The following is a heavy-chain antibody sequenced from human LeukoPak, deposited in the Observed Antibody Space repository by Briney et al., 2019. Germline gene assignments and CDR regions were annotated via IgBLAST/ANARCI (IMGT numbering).Heavy chain of an antibody. D-gene: IGHD4-11*01. CDR2: IYSGGST. V-gene: IGHV3-53*01. Sequence: PGGSLRLSCAAYGFTVSSNYMNWVHQAPGKGLEWVSVIYSGGSTYYAVSVKGRFTISRDNSNITLYLQMNSLRAEDTAVYYCARDYSRPIQGEGFNCWGQGTLVTVS. J-gene: IGHJ5*01. CDR1: GFTVSSNY. CDR3: ARDYSRPIQGEGFNC.